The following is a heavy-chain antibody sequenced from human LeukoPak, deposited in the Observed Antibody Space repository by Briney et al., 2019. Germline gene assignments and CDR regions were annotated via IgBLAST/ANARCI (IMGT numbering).Heavy chain of an antibody. CDR3: ARDTCSGGSCYYYYGMDV. V-gene: IGHV3-21*01. D-gene: IGHD2-15*01. CDR1: GFTFSSYS. Sequence: GGSLRLSCAASGFTFSSYSMNWVRQAPGKGLESVSSISSSSSYIYYADSVKGRFTISRDNAKNSLYLQMNSLRAEDTAVYYCARDTCSGGSCYYYYGMDVWGQGTTVTVSS. CDR2: ISSSSSYI. J-gene: IGHJ6*02.